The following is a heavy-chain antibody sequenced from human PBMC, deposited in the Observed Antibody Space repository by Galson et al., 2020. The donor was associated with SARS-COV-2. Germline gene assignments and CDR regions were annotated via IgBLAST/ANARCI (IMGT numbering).Heavy chain of an antibody. Sequence: GESLKISCAASGFTFSNAWMSWVRQAPGKGLEWVGHIKSKTDGGTTDYAAPVKGRFTISRDDSKNTLYLQMNSLKTEDTAVYYCTTDLWWELPGPASNFDYWGQGTLVTVSS. CDR3: TTDLWWELPGPASNFDY. CDR2: IKSKTDGGTT. CDR1: GFTFSNAW. J-gene: IGHJ4*02. V-gene: IGHV3-15*01. D-gene: IGHD1-26*01.